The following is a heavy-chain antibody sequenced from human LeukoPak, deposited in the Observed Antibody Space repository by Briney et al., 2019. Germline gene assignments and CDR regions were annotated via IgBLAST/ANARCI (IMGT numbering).Heavy chain of an antibody. Sequence: SETLSLTCTVSGGSISSSSHYWGWIRQPPGKGLEWIGSIYYTGSTYYNPSLKSRVTISVDTSKNQFSLKLSSVTAADTAVYYCASERYFDLLGPHAIDIWGQGTMVTVSS. V-gene: IGHV4-39*01. CDR1: GGSISSSSHY. CDR2: IYYTGST. J-gene: IGHJ3*02. D-gene: IGHD3-9*01. CDR3: ASERYFDLLGPHAIDI.